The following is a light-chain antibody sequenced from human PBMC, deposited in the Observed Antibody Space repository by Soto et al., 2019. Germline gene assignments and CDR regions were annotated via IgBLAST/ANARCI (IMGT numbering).Light chain of an antibody. CDR3: KQYKSFWT. J-gene: IGKJ1*01. V-gene: IGKV1-5*01. Sequence: DIQMTQSPSTLSGSVGDRVTMTCRASQTISSWLAWYQQKPGKAPRLLIYDASSLESWVPSRFSGSGSGTEFTLTISSLQSEDFATYYCKQYKSFWTCGQGTTGDIK. CDR1: QTISSW. CDR2: DAS.